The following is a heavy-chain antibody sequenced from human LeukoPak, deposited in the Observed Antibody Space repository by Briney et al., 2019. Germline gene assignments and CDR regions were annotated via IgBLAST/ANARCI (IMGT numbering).Heavy chain of an antibody. CDR1: GGSISTSTYY. CDR2: IYKTGST. CDR3: ARDSSGWYWSSYFDY. V-gene: IGHV4-39*07. D-gene: IGHD6-19*01. Sequence: PSETLSLSCIVSGGSISTSTYYWAWVRQPPGKGLEWIGSIYKTGSTNYSPSLKSRVTISVDTSENQFSLKLSSVTAADTAVYYCARDSSGWYWSSYFDYWGQGTLVTVSS. J-gene: IGHJ4*02.